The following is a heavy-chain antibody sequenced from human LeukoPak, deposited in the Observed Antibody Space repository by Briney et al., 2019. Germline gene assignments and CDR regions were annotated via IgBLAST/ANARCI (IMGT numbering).Heavy chain of an antibody. CDR2: IYYSGST. CDR3: ASGYNSQYFDY. Sequence: EPSETLSLTCTVSGGSVSSGSYYWSWIRQPPGKGLEWIGYIYYSGSTNYNPSLKSRVTISVDTSKNQFSLKLSSVTAADTAVYYCASGYNSQYFDYWGQGTLVTVSS. CDR1: GGSVSSGSYY. V-gene: IGHV4-61*01. D-gene: IGHD1-14*01. J-gene: IGHJ4*02.